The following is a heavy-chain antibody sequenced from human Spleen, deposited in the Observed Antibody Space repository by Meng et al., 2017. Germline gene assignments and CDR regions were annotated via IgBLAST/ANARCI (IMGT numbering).Heavy chain of an antibody. CDR3: TRAFKDTKYCFDY. CDR2: IRSKAYGGTT. D-gene: IGHD2-2*01. J-gene: IGHJ4*02. CDR1: GFTFGDYA. V-gene: IGHV3-49*03. Sequence: GESLKISCTASGFTFGDYAMSWFRQAPGKGLEWVAFIRSKAYGGTTEYAASVKGSFTISRDDSKSIACLQMNSLKTEDTAVYYCTRAFKDTKYCFDYWGQGTLVTVSS.